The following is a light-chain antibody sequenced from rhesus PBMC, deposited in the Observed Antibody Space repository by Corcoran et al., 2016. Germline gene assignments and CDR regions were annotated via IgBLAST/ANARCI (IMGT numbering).Light chain of an antibody. CDR2: AAS. V-gene: IGKV1S8*01. CDR3: QHYYDKPWT. CDR1: QNIYSN. Sequence: DIQMTQSPSALSASVGDSVTISCRASQNIYSNLAWYQQKPGKAPKLLIYAASSLQTGIPPRFSGSGSGTDFTLTISSLQPEDSAGYYCQHYYDKPWTFGQGTKVEIK. J-gene: IGKJ1*01.